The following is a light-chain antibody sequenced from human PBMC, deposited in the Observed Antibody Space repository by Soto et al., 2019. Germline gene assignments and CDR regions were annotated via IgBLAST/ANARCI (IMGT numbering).Light chain of an antibody. J-gene: IGLJ3*02. CDR1: SGSVSTNNY. Sequence: QAVVTQEPSFSVSPGATVTLTCGLSSGSVSTNNYPSWYQQTPGQAPRTLIYSTYTRSSGVPARFSASILGNKAALTITGAQADDESDYYCVLYMGSGIWVFGGGTKLTVL. CDR2: STY. V-gene: IGLV8-61*01. CDR3: VLYMGSGIWV.